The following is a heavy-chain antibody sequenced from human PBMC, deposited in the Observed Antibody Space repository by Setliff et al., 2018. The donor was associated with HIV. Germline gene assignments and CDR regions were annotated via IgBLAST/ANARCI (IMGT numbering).Heavy chain of an antibody. V-gene: IGHV4-4*07. Sequence: SETLSLTCYVTDDPISSYYWSWVRQPAGKGLEWIGRLYVSGDTNYNPSLKSRVTMLPDTSKKHFSLNLKSVTAADTAVYYCALTGHRLLRGYMDVWGKGTTVTVSS. D-gene: IGHD2-15*01. J-gene: IGHJ6*03. CDR2: LYVSGDT. CDR1: DDPISSYY. CDR3: ALTGHRLLRGYMDV.